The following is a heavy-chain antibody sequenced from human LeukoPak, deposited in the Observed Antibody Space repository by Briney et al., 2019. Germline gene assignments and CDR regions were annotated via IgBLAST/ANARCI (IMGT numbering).Heavy chain of an antibody. J-gene: IGHJ4*02. D-gene: IGHD5-24*01. V-gene: IGHV3-74*01. CDR1: GFTFSSYW. CDR3: ANYNGDYLDY. CDR2: INSDGSTT. Sequence: PGRSLRLSCAASGFTFSSYWMHWVRPAPGKGLVWVSGINSDGSTTNYADSVKGRFTISRDNARNTLYLQMNSLGAEDTAVYYCANYNGDYLDYWGQGTLVAVSS.